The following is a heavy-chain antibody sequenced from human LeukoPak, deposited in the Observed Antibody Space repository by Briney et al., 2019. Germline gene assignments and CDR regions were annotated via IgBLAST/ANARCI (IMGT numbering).Heavy chain of an antibody. V-gene: IGHV3-30*18. Sequence: GGSLRLSCAASGFTFSSYGMPWVRQAPGKGLEWVAVISYDGSNKYYADSVKGRFTISRDNSKNTLYLQMNSLRAEDTAVYYCAKDSTTRIAFLDYWGQGTLVTVSS. CDR3: AKDSTTRIAFLDY. CDR2: ISYDGSNK. D-gene: IGHD3-3*02. J-gene: IGHJ4*02. CDR1: GFTFSSYG.